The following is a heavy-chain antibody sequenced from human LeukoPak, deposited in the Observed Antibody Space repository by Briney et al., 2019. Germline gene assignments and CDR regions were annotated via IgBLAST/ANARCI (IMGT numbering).Heavy chain of an antibody. Sequence: PSETLSLTCAVYGGSFSGYYWSWIRQPPGKGLEWIGEINHSGSTNYNPSLKSRVTISVDTSKNQFSLKLSSVTAADTAVYYCARHRHYYDSSGLDYWGQGTLVTVSS. CDR2: INHSGST. CDR1: GGSFSGYY. V-gene: IGHV4-34*01. CDR3: ARHRHYYDSSGLDY. J-gene: IGHJ4*02. D-gene: IGHD3-22*01.